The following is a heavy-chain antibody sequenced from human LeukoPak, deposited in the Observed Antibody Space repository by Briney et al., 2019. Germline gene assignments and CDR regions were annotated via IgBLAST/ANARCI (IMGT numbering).Heavy chain of an antibody. V-gene: IGHV4-34*01. CDR2: INHSGST. CDR1: GGSYSGYY. CDR3: ASVTPYYGMDV. J-gene: IGHJ6*02. Sequence: SETLTLTCAVYGGSYSGYYWSWIRQPPGKELEWIGEINHSGSTNYNPSLKSRVTISVDTSKNQFSLKLSSVTAADTAVYYCASVTPYYGMDVWGQGTTVTVSS.